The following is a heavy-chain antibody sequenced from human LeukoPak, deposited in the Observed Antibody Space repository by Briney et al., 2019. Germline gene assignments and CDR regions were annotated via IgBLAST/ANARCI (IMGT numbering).Heavy chain of an antibody. CDR3: AAFHYGDYVGHIGSDY. CDR2: ISYDGSNK. J-gene: IGHJ4*02. V-gene: IGHV3-30*04. CDR1: GFTFSSYA. D-gene: IGHD4-17*01. Sequence: GGSLRLSCAASGFTFSSYAMHWVRQAPGKGLEWVAVISYDGSNKYYADSVKGRFTISRDNSKNTLYLQMNSLRAEDTAVYYCAAFHYGDYVGHIGSDYWGQGTLVTVSS.